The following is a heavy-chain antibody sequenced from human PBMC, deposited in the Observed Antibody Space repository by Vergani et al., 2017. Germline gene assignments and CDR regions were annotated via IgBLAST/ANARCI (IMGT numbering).Heavy chain of an antibody. Sequence: QLQLQESGSGLVKPSQTLSLTCAVSGGSISSGGYSWSWIRQPPGKGLEWIGYIYHSGSTYYNPSLKSRVTISVDTSKNQFSLKLSSVTAADTAVYYCARESSGWPYYYYYYGMDVWGQGTTVTVSS. D-gene: IGHD6-19*01. V-gene: IGHV4-30-2*01. CDR1: GGSISSGGYS. CDR3: ARESSGWPYYYYYYGMDV. CDR2: IYHSGST. J-gene: IGHJ6*02.